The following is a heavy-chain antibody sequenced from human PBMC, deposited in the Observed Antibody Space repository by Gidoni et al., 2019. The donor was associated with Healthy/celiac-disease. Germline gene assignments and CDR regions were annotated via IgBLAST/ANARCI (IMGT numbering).Heavy chain of an antibody. D-gene: IGHD6-19*01. J-gene: IGHJ4*02. CDR3: ARDRGEVAGKFFDY. Sequence: EVQLVESGGGLVMPGGSLRLSCAASGFTFSSYSMNWLRQAPGKGLEWVSSISSSSSYIYYADSVKGRFTISRDNAKNSLYLQMNSLRAEDTAVYYCARDRGEVAGKFFDYWGQGTLVTGLL. CDR1: GFTFSSYS. CDR2: ISSSSSYI. V-gene: IGHV3-21*01.